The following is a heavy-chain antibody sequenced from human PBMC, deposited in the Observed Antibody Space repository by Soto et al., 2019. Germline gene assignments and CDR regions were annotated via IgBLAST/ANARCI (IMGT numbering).Heavy chain of an antibody. J-gene: IGHJ6*02. CDR3: ARGGRVAMTTIGYYYYYYGMDV. Sequence: SETLSLTCTVSGGSISSYYWSWIRQPPGKGLEWIGYIYYSGSTNYNPSLKSRVTISVDTSKNQFSLKLSSVTAADTSVYYCARGGRVAMTTIGYYYYYYGMDVWGQGTTVTVSS. D-gene: IGHD5-12*01. CDR2: IYYSGST. CDR1: GGSISSYY. V-gene: IGHV4-59*01.